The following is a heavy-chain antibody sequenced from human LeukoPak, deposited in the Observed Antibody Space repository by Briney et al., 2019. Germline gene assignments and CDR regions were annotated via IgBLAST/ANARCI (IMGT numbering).Heavy chain of an antibody. CDR1: GFTFSSYS. J-gene: IGHJ3*02. D-gene: IGHD3-22*01. V-gene: IGHV3-53*01. CDR2: IYSGGST. CDR3: AMKSSGYYAAFALDI. Sequence: PGGSLRLSCAASGFTFSSYSMNWVRQASGKGLEWVSVIYSGGSTYYADSVKGRFTISRDNSKNTLYLQMNSLRAEDTAVYYCAMKSSGYYAAFALDIWGQGTMVTVSS.